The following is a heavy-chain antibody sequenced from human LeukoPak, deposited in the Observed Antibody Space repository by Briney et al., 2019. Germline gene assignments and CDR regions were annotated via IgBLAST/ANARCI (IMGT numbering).Heavy chain of an antibody. V-gene: IGHV3-74*01. CDR2: IASDGSST. D-gene: IGHD4-23*01. CDR3: ARGRPHGNDY. J-gene: IGHJ4*02. CDR1: GFTFSNYW. Sequence: RGSLRLSCTPSGFTFSNYWMHWVRQAPGKGLVWVSRIASDGSSTTYADSVKGRFSISRDNAKNTLYLQMNSLRVEDTAVYYCARGRPHGNDYWGQGTLVTVSS.